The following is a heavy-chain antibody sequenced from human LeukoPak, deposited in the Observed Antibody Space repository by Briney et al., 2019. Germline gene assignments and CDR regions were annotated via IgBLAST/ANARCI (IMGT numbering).Heavy chain of an antibody. D-gene: IGHD7-27*01. CDR1: GFTFSSFN. V-gene: IGHV3-21*01. Sequence: PGGSLRLSCAASGFTFSSFNMNWVRQAPGKGLEWVSSISSSSTYIYYADSVKGRFTISRDNAKTSLYLQMNSLGAEDTAVYDCAKAYLTGIDSFDIWGQGTMVTVSS. CDR2: ISSSSTYI. J-gene: IGHJ3*02. CDR3: AKAYLTGIDSFDI.